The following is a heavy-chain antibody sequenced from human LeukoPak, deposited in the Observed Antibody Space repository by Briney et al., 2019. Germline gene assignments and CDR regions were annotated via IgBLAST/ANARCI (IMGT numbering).Heavy chain of an antibody. CDR1: GFAFSIYT. J-gene: IGHJ3*02. V-gene: IGHV3-23*01. CDR2: ISGSGGST. Sequence: GSLRLSCAASGFAFSIYTMSWVRQAPGKGLESVSPISGSGGSTYYADSVKGRFTISRDNSKNTLYLQMNSLRVEDTAVYYCAKWGSGNAFDIWGQGTMVTVSS. CDR3: AKWGSGNAFDI. D-gene: IGHD3-10*01.